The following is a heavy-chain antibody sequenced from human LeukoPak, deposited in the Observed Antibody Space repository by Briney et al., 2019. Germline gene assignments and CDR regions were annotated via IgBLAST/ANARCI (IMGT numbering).Heavy chain of an antibody. CDR3: VKDFGRSWYGAFDY. Sequence: GGSLRLSCAASGFTFDDYAMHWVRQAPGKGLEWVSLIRGDGGGTYYADSVKGRFTISRDNSKNSPYLQMNSLRIEDTALYYCVKDFGRSWYGAFDYWGQGTLVTVSS. D-gene: IGHD6-13*01. V-gene: IGHV3-43*02. CDR2: IRGDGGGT. CDR1: GFTFDDYA. J-gene: IGHJ4*02.